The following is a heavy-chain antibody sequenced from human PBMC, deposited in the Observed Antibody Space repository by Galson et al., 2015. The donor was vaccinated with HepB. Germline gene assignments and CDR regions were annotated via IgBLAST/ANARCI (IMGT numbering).Heavy chain of an antibody. J-gene: IGHJ6*02. CDR2: INSDGSST. CDR1: GFTLSSYV. D-gene: IGHD4-17*01. V-gene: IGHV3-74*01. Sequence: SLRLSCAASGFTLSSYVMHWVRQAPGKGLVWVSRINSDGSSTSYADSVKGRFTISRDTAKNTLFLQMNSLRAEDTAVYYCHTTTVTTGYYAMDVWGQGTTVTVSS. CDR3: HTTTVTTGYYAMDV.